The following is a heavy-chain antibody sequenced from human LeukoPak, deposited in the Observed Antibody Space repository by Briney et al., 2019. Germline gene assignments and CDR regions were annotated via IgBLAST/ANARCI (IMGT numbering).Heavy chain of an antibody. V-gene: IGHV4-39*07. CDR1: GGSISSSSYY. D-gene: IGHD3-22*01. J-gene: IGHJ4*02. Sequence: SETLSLTCTVSGGSISSSSYYWAWIRQPPGKGLEWIGSIHYSGSTYYNPSLKSRVTISVDTSKNQFSLKLSSVNAADTAVYYCARDTWTYYYDSSGYYYSYWGQGTLVTVSS. CDR3: ARDTWTYYYDSSGYYYSY. CDR2: IHYSGST.